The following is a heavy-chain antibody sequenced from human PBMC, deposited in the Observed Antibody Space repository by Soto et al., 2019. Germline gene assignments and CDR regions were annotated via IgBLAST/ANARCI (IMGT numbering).Heavy chain of an antibody. V-gene: IGHV4-31*03. J-gene: IGHJ4*02. CDR2: IYYSGST. Sequence: SETLSLTCTVSGGSISSGGYYWSWIRQHPGKGLEWIGYIYYSGSTYYNPSLKSRVTISVDTSKNQFSLKLSSVTAADTAVYYCARAGVVIPFVDDWGQGTLVTVSS. CDR1: GGSISSGGYY. D-gene: IGHD3-16*02. CDR3: ARAGVVIPFVDD.